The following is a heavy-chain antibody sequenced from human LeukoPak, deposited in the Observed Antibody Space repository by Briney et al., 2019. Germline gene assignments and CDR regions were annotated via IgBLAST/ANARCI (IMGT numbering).Heavy chain of an antibody. Sequence: SETLSLTCTVSGASISSYYWSWIRQPPGRGLEWIGSILDSGSTNSNPSLQSRVTISVDTSKNQFSLKLSSVTAADTAVYYCAGGGYYFDNSSWGQGTMVTVSS. CDR2: ILDSGST. CDR3: AGGGYYFDNSS. J-gene: IGHJ3*01. V-gene: IGHV4-59*01. CDR1: GASISSYY. D-gene: IGHD3-22*01.